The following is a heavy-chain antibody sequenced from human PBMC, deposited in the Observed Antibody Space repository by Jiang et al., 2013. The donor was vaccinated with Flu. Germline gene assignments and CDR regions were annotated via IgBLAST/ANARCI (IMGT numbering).Heavy chain of an antibody. CDR1: GYSFSNHW. V-gene: IGHV5-51*01. J-gene: IGHJ4*02. CDR3: ARNGSGYFDF. CDR2: IHPGDTNI. Sequence: SLKISCEVSGYSFSNHWIGWVRQVPGKGLEWIGIIHPGDTNIRYSPAFQGHVSISADNSISTAYLQWSSLKASDTAFYFCARNGSGYFDFWGQGILVTVSS. D-gene: IGHD1-1*01.